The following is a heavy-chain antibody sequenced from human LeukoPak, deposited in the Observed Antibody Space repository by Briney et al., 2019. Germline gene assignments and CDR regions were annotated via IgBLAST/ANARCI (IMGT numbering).Heavy chain of an antibody. D-gene: IGHD2-21*02. CDR1: GYTFTSYA. Sequence: ASVKVSCKASGYTFTSYAMNWVRQAPGQGLEWMGRIIPIFGTANYAQKFQGRVTITADESTSTAYMELSSLRSEDTAVYYCARPPPRYCGGDCDDYWGQGTLVTVSS. V-gene: IGHV1-69*13. CDR2: IIPIFGTA. J-gene: IGHJ4*02. CDR3: ARPPPRYCGGDCDDY.